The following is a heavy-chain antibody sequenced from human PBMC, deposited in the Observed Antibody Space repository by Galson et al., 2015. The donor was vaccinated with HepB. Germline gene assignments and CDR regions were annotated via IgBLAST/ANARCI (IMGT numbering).Heavy chain of an antibody. J-gene: IGHJ6*02. CDR3: AKDRYSGYDSIPYYYGMDV. CDR2: ISGSGGST. V-gene: IGHV3-23*01. Sequence: SLRLSCAASGFTFSSYAMSWVRQAPGKGLEWVSAISGSGGSTYYADSVKGRFTISRDNSKNTLYLQMNSLRAEDTAVYYCAKDRYSGYDSIPYYYGMDVWGQGTTVTVSS. CDR1: GFTFSSYA. D-gene: IGHD5-12*01.